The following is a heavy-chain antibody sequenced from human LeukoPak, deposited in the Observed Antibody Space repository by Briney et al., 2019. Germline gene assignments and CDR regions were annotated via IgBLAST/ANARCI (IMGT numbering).Heavy chain of an antibody. D-gene: IGHD6-6*01. Sequence: SETLSLTCAVYGGSFSGYYWSWIRQPPGKGLEWIGEISHSGSTNYNPSLKSRVTISVDTSKNQFSLKLSSVTAADTAVYYCARSSSRGYDYWGQGTLVTVSS. CDR1: GGSFSGYY. J-gene: IGHJ4*02. CDR2: ISHSGST. CDR3: ARSSSRGYDY. V-gene: IGHV4-34*01.